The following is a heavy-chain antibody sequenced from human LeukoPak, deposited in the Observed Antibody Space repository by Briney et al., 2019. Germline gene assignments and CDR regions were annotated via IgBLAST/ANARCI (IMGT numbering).Heavy chain of an antibody. D-gene: IGHD3-10*01. CDR1: GFTFSSYE. CDR3: ARDGEGDFDY. CDR2: ISSSGSTI. Sequence: GGSLRLSCAVSGFTFSSYEMNWVRQAPGKGLEWVSYISSSGSTIYYADSVKGRFTISRDNAKISLYLQMNSLRAEDTAVYYCARDGEGDFDYWGQGTLVTVSS. J-gene: IGHJ4*02. V-gene: IGHV3-48*03.